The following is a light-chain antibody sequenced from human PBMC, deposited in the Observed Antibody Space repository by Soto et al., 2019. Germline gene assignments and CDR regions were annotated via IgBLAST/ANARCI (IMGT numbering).Light chain of an antibody. CDR1: QNINTY. J-gene: IGKJ3*01. V-gene: IGKV1-39*01. Sequence: DIQMTQSPYSLSAAVGDRVTITCRASQNINTYLNWYQQKPGKAPKLLIFDAASLQSGVPSRFSGSGSRTDFTLTITSLQPEYFATYYCQQTSSAPFTFGPGTKVDIK. CDR2: DAA. CDR3: QQTSSAPFT.